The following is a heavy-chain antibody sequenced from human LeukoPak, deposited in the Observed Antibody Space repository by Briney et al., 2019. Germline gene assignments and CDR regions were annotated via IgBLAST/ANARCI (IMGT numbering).Heavy chain of an antibody. D-gene: IGHD3-9*01. Sequence: GGSLRLSCVASRFTFSTYWMNWVRQAPGKGLEWVSYITNTGTTIYYADSVKGRFTISRDNAKNSLYLQMNSLRAEDTAVYYCARETYYDILTRSFDYWGQGTLVTVSS. CDR1: RFTFSTYW. CDR2: ITNTGTTI. J-gene: IGHJ4*02. V-gene: IGHV3-48*04. CDR3: ARETYYDILTRSFDY.